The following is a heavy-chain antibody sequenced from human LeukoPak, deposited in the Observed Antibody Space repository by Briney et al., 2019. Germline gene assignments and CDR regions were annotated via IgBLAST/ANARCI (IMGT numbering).Heavy chain of an antibody. D-gene: IGHD2-2*01. Sequence: GGSLRLSCAASGFTFDDYAMHWVRQAPGKGLEWVSGISWNSGSIGYADSVKGRFTISRDNAENSLYLQMNSLRAEDTALYYCAKVDYDIVVVPAALDGAFDIWGQGTMVTVSS. CDR3: AKVDYDIVVVPAALDGAFDI. V-gene: IGHV3-9*01. CDR2: ISWNSGSI. CDR1: GFTFDDYA. J-gene: IGHJ3*02.